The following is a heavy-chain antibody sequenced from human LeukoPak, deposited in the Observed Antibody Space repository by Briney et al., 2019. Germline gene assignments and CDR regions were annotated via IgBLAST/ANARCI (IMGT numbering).Heavy chain of an antibody. J-gene: IGHJ4*02. V-gene: IGHV1-46*01. D-gene: IGHD6-6*01. CDR2: INPSGGST. CDR3: ARSKIAARNEDGFDY. Sequence: GASVKVSCKASGYTFTSYYMHWVRQAPGQGLEWMGIINPSGGSTSYAQKFQGRVTMTRDMSTSTVYMELSSLRSEDTAVYYCARSKIAARNEDGFDYWGQGTLVTVSS. CDR1: GYTFTSYY.